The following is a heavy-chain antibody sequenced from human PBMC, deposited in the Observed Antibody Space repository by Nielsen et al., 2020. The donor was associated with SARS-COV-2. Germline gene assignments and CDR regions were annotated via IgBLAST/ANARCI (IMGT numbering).Heavy chain of an antibody. CDR3: TRAFHDYGDAFDI. J-gene: IGHJ3*02. V-gene: IGHV3-15*01. D-gene: IGHD4-17*01. Sequence: GESLKISCAASGFTFSNAWMSWVRQAPGKGLEWVGRIKSKTGGGTTDYAAPVKGRFTISRDDSKNTLYLQMNSLKTEDTAVYYCTRAFHDYGDAFDIWGQGTMVTVSS. CDR2: IKSKTGGGTT. CDR1: GFTFSNAW.